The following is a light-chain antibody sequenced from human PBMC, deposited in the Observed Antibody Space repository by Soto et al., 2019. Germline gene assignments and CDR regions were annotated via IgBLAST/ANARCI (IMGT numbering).Light chain of an antibody. CDR2: RDN. CDR1: SSNIGSHS. V-gene: IGLV1-47*01. Sequence: QSVLTQPPSASGPPGQTVTISWSGSSSNIGSHSVDWYQQLPGTAPKLLIYRDNQRPSGVPDRCSGSKSGTSAALAISGLRYEDEAYYYCAGWDDSLSGFAVFGGGTQLTVL. J-gene: IGLJ7*01. CDR3: AGWDDSLSGFAV.